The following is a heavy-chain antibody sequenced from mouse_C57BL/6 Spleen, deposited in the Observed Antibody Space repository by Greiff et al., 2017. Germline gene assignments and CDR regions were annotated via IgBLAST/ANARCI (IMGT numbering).Heavy chain of an antibody. V-gene: IGHV1-19*01. CDR3: ARSITTVDYFAY. Sequence: EVQLQQSGPVLVKPGASVKMSCKASGYTFTDYYMNWVKQSHGKSLEWIGVINPYNGGTSYNQKFKGKATLTVDKSSSTAYMELNSLTSEASAVYYCARSITTVDYFAYWGQGTPLTVSA. CDR2: INPYNGGT. J-gene: IGHJ2*01. CDR1: GYTFTDYY. D-gene: IGHD1-1*01.